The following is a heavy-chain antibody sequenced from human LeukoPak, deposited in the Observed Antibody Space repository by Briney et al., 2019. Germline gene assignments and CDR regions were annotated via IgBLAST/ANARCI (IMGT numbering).Heavy chain of an antibody. J-gene: IGHJ5*02. D-gene: IGHD3-22*01. CDR1: GFTVSSKY. Sequence: GGSLRLSCAASGFTVSSKYMSWVRQAPGKGLEWASVIYSGDTTYYAESVKGRFTISRDISKNTLYLQMNSLRAEDTAVYYCARDWYFDSSGYYYSTPWGQGTLVTVSS. V-gene: IGHV3-66*01. CDR3: ARDWYFDSSGYYYSTP. CDR2: IYSGDTT.